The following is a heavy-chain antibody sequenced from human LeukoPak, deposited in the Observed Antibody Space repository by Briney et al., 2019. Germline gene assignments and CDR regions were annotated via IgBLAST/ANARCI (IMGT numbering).Heavy chain of an antibody. D-gene: IGHD2-2*01. Sequence: SETLSLTCAVFGGSFSGYYWSWMRQPPGKGLEWIGEINHSGSTNYNPSLKSRVTISVDTYKNQFSLKLSSVTSGDTAVDYRAGVGLVVPAADLGYPSYNWFDPCGQGTLVTVSS. CDR3: AGVGLVVPAADLGYPSYNWFDP. V-gene: IGHV4-34*01. CDR2: INHSGST. J-gene: IGHJ5*02. CDR1: GGSFSGYY.